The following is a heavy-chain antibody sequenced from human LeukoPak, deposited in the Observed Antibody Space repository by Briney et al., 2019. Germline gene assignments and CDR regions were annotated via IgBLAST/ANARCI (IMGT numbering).Heavy chain of an antibody. CDR3: ARHGWLMDY. CDR1: GFTFDDYG. Sequence: GGSLRLSCAASGFTFDDYGMSWVRQAPGKGLEWVSGISWNSGSIGYADSVKGRFTISRDNAKNSLYLQMNSLRAEDTAVYYCARHGWLMDYWGQGTLVTVSS. J-gene: IGHJ4*02. D-gene: IGHD5-18*01. CDR2: ISWNSGSI. V-gene: IGHV3-20*04.